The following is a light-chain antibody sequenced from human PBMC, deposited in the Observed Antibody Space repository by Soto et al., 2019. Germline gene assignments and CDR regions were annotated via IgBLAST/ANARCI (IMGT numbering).Light chain of an antibody. CDR1: SGDVGGYDY. J-gene: IGLJ1*01. Sequence: QSVLTQPASVSGSPGQSIAISCTGTSGDVGGYDYVSWYQQHPDKAPKLMIYDVSKRPSGVPDRFSGSKSGNTASLTISGLQAEDEADYYCCSYAGSYTFYVFGTGTKVTVL. V-gene: IGLV2-11*01. CDR3: CSYAGSYTFYV. CDR2: DVS.